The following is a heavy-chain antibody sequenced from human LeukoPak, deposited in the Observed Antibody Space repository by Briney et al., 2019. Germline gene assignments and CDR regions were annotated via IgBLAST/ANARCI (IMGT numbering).Heavy chain of an antibody. CDR2: FDPEDDER. Sequence: ASVKVSCKASGGTFSSYAISWVRQAPGKGLEWMGGFDPEDDERVYAQKFQGRVTMTEDTSTDTAYMGLSSLRSEDTAIYYCATELRSGYFDYWGQGTLVTVSS. CDR3: ATELRSGYFDY. J-gene: IGHJ4*02. V-gene: IGHV1-24*01. CDR1: GGTFSSYA. D-gene: IGHD3-22*01.